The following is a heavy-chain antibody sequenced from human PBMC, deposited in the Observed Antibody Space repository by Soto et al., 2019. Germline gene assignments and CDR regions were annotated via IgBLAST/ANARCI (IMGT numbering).Heavy chain of an antibody. CDR1: GFTFTSSA. CDR2: IVVGSGNT. CDR3: AADKNYDILTGFQLFDY. J-gene: IGHJ4*02. Sequence: GASVKVSCKASGFTFTSSAVQWVRQARGQRLEWIGWIVVGSGNTNYAQKFQERVTITRDMSTSTAYMELSSLRSEDTAVYYCAADKNYDILTGFQLFDYWGQGTLVTVSS. V-gene: IGHV1-58*01. D-gene: IGHD3-9*01.